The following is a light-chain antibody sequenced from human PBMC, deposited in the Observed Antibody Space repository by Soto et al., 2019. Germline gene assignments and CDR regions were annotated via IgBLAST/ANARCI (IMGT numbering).Light chain of an antibody. Sequence: EVVLTQSPATLSLSPGDRATLSCRASQSVNNFLAWYQQKPGQTPRLLIYGASTRATGIPARFSGSGSGTEFTLTINSLQSEDFAVYYCQQYNNWPWTFGQGTKVDIK. CDR3: QQYNNWPWT. J-gene: IGKJ1*01. CDR1: QSVNNF. V-gene: IGKV3-15*01. CDR2: GAS.